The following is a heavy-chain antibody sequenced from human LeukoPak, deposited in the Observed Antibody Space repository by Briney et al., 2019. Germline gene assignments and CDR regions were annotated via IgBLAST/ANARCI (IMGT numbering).Heavy chain of an antibody. Sequence: SETQSLTCTVSGGSISNYYWSWIRQPPGKGLECVGYVYYSGNPDYNPSLKSRVTISIDTSKNQFSLKLSSVTAADTAVYYCARDQYSGRFDYWGQGTLVTVSS. J-gene: IGHJ4*02. CDR1: GGSISNYY. D-gene: IGHD1-26*01. CDR2: VYYSGNP. V-gene: IGHV4-59*01. CDR3: ARDQYSGRFDY.